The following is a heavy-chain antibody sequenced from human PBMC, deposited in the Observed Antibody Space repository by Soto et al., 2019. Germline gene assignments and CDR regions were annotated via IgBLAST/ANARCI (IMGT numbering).Heavy chain of an antibody. CDR1: GFTFSSYA. Sequence: PGGSLRLSCAASGFTFSSYAMSWVRQAPGKGLEWVSAISGSGGSTYYADSVKGRFTISRDNSKNTLYLQMNSLRAEDTAVYYCAKDLMVRSSGWYDWFDPWGQGTLDTVSS. V-gene: IGHV3-23*01. CDR3: AKDLMVRSSGWYDWFDP. D-gene: IGHD6-19*01. CDR2: ISGSGGST. J-gene: IGHJ5*02.